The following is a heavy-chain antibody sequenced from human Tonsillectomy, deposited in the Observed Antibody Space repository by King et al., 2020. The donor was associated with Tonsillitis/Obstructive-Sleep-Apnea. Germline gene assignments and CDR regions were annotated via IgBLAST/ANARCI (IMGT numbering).Heavy chain of an antibody. V-gene: IGHV3-9*01. J-gene: IGHJ4*02. D-gene: IGHD3-22*01. CDR1: GFTFDDYA. CDR2: ISWNSGRI. CDR3: AKVHMSPEYYYDSSGPVD. Sequence: VQLVESGGGLVQPGRSLRLSCAASGFTFDDYAMHWVRQAPGKGLEWVSGISWNSGRIGYADSVKGRFTISRDNAKNSLYLQMNSLRAEDTALYYCAKVHMSPEYYYDSSGPVDWGQGTLVTVSS.